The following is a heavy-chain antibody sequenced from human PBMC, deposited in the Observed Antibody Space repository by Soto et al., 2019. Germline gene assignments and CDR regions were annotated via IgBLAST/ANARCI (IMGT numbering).Heavy chain of an antibody. J-gene: IGHJ6*02. CDR3: ARPYCRSTRCYLYYYGMDV. Sequence: QVQVVESGGGVVQPGTSLRLSCAASGFTFSVSAIHWVRQAPGKGLEWVAVISSDGSHQYYADSVRGRFTISRENPNNTLYLQMNSLRAEDTAVYYCARPYCRSTRCYLYYYGMDVWGPGTTVTVSS. D-gene: IGHD2-2*01. CDR1: GFTFSVSA. V-gene: IGHV3-30-3*01. CDR2: ISSDGSHQ.